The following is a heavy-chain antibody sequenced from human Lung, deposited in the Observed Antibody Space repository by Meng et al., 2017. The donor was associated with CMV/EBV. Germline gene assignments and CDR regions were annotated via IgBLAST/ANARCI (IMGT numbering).Heavy chain of an antibody. Sequence: SCVASEATVPNYWMSWVRQAPGKGLEWVANIKKDGSEKYYVDSVKGRFTFSRDNAKNSLYLHMNSLRVEDTAVYYCAGFGVTITNGLDVWGQGTTVTVSS. CDR1: EATVPNYW. CDR2: IKKDGSEK. D-gene: IGHD3-3*01. V-gene: IGHV3-7*01. CDR3: AGFGVTITNGLDV. J-gene: IGHJ6*02.